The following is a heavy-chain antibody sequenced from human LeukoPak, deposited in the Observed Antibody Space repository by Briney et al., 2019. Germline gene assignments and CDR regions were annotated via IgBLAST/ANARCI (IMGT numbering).Heavy chain of an antibody. CDR2: INHSGST. D-gene: IGHD1-26*01. J-gene: IGHJ4*02. Sequence: PSETLSLTCAVYGGSFSGYYWSWIRQPPGKGLEWIGEINHSGSTNYNPSLKSRVTISVDTSKNQFSLKLSSATAADTAVYYCARTGIVGAPKDWGQGTLVTVSS. CDR3: ARTGIVGAPKD. CDR1: GGSFSGYY. V-gene: IGHV4-34*01.